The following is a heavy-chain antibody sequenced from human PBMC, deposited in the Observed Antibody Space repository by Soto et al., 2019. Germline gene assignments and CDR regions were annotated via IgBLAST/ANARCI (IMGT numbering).Heavy chain of an antibody. CDR1: GFTFSSYA. J-gene: IGHJ5*02. CDR2: ISGSGGST. Sequence: GGSLRLSCAASGFTFSSYAMSWVRQAPGKGLEWVSAISGSGGSTYYADSVKGRFIISRDNSKNTLYLQMNSLRAEDTAVYNCAKDRYSSGAVWFDPWGQGTLVTVSS. CDR3: AKDRYSSGAVWFDP. V-gene: IGHV3-23*01. D-gene: IGHD6-19*01.